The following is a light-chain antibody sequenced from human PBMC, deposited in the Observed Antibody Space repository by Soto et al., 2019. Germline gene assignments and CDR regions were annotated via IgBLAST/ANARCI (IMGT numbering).Light chain of an antibody. CDR3: QQIYIIPFT. CDR2: AAS. Sequence: DIQMTQAPSSPSASVGDRVTITCRASQPIDTSLNWYQQKPGNAPRLLIYAASSLKSGVPLRFSGSGSGTDLPLTISSLQPKDFATYSCQQIYIIPFTFGPGTTVDIK. V-gene: IGKV1-39*01. J-gene: IGKJ3*01. CDR1: QPIDTS.